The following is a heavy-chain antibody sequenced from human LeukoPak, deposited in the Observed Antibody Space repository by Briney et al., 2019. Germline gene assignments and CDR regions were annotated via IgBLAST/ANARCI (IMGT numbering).Heavy chain of an antibody. CDR2: ISGSGGNT. V-gene: IGHV3-23*01. D-gene: IGHD6-19*01. J-gene: IGHJ4*02. Sequence: PGGSLRLSCAASGFTFSSYAMTWVRQAPGKWLEWVSGISGSGGNTYYADSVRGRLSISRDNSKNTLYLQVNSLRAEDTAVYYCAKGRTEAGTLALGYWGQGTLVTVSS. CDR1: GFTFSSYA. CDR3: AKGRTEAGTLALGY.